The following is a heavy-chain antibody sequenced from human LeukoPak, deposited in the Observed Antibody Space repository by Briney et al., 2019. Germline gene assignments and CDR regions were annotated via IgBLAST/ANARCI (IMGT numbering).Heavy chain of an antibody. CDR3: ARVLSSPSSEYFQH. D-gene: IGHD6-13*01. Sequence: PSETLSLTCIVSGGSINNHYWTWIRQTPGKGPEWIGDIHYTGTTKYNPSLKSRVTISIDTSKNQFSLKVSSVTAADTAVYYCARVLSSPSSEYFQHWGQGTLVTVSS. CDR1: GGSINNHY. CDR2: IHYTGTT. V-gene: IGHV4-59*08. J-gene: IGHJ1*01.